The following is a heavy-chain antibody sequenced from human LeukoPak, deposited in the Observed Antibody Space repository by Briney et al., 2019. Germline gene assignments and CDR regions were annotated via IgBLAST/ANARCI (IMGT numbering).Heavy chain of an antibody. CDR2: INAGNGNT. CDR3: ARSPGSSGWYLYYFDY. V-gene: IGHV1-3*01. J-gene: IGHJ4*02. D-gene: IGHD6-19*01. Sequence: GASVKVSCKASGYTFTSYAMHWVRQAPGQGLEWMGWINAGNGNTKYSQKFQGRVTITRDTSASTAYMELSSLRSEDTAVYYCARSPGSSGWYLYYFDYWGQGTLVTVSS. CDR1: GYTFTSYA.